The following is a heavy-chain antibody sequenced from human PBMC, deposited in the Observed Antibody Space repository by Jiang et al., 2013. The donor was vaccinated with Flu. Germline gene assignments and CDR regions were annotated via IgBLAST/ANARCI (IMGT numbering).Heavy chain of an antibody. J-gene: IGHJ5*02. Sequence: SLTCAVYGGSFSGYYWSWIRQPPGKGLEWIGEINHSGSTNYNPSLKSRVTISVDTSKNQFSLKLSSVTAADTAVYYCASAQDFDWLFDPWGQGTLVTVSS. D-gene: IGHD3-9*01. V-gene: IGHV4-34*01. CDR3: ASAQDFDWLFDP. CDR1: GGSFSGYY. CDR2: INHSGST.